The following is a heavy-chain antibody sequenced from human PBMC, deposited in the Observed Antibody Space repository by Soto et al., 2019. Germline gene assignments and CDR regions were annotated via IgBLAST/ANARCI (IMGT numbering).Heavy chain of an antibody. V-gene: IGHV4-39*01. Sequence: SETLSLTCTVSCGSISSSSYYWGWIRQPPGKGLEWIGSIYYSGSTYYNPSLKSRVTISVDTSKNQFSLKLSSVTAADTAVYYCARHAPFVVVPAATVDYWGQGTLVTVSS. J-gene: IGHJ4*02. CDR1: CGSISSSSYY. D-gene: IGHD2-2*01. CDR3: ARHAPFVVVPAATVDY. CDR2: IYYSGST.